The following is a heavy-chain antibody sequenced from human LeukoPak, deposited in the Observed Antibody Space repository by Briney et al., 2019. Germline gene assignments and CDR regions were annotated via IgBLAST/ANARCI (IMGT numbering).Heavy chain of an antibody. CDR1: GGTFSNYA. Sequence: GASVKVSCKASGGTFSNYAISWVRQAPGQGLEWMGGIIPIFGTANYAQKFQGRVTITADESTSTAYMELSSLRSEDTAVYYCARAYGSGSYARPYYYYGMDVWGKGTTVTVSS. CDR3: ARAYGSGSYARPYYYYGMDV. J-gene: IGHJ6*04. CDR2: IIPIFGTA. V-gene: IGHV1-69*01. D-gene: IGHD3-10*01.